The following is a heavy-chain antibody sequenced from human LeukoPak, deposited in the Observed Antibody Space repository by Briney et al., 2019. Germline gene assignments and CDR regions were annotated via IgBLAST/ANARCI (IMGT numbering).Heavy chain of an antibody. CDR3: AKGWGWRWLQDWFDP. CDR1: GFTFSDYY. D-gene: IGHD5-24*01. CDR2: ISCSGSTI. V-gene: IGHV3-11*01. J-gene: IGHJ5*02. Sequence: GGSLRLSCAASGFTFSDYYMSWIRQAPGKGLEWVSYISCSGSTIYYADSVKGRFTISRDNAKNSLYLQMNSLRAEDTAVYYCAKGWGWRWLQDWFDPWGQGTLVTVSS.